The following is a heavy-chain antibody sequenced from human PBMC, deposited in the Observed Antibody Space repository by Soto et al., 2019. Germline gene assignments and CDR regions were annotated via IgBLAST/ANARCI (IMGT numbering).Heavy chain of an antibody. Sequence: PGGSLRLSCAASGFIVSQNYMTWVRQAPGKGLEWVSVIYGGGSTYYANSVKGRFTISRDNSENTLYLQMNNLRAEDTAVYYCARVSQGITSGVRDGRGQGTLVIVSS. CDR2: IYGGGST. D-gene: IGHD1-1*01. CDR3: ARVSQGITSGVRDG. CDR1: GFIVSQNY. J-gene: IGHJ4*02. V-gene: IGHV3-66*01.